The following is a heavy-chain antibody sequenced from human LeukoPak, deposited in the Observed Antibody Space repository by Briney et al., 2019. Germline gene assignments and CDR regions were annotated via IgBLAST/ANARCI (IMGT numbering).Heavy chain of an antibody. CDR1: GFTFSSYW. D-gene: IGHD2-2*01. J-gene: IGHJ4*02. CDR2: IKQDGSEK. Sequence: GGSLRLSCAASGFTFSSYWMSWVRQAPGKGLEWVANIKQDGSEKYYVDSVKGRFTISRDNAKNSLYLQMNSLRAEDTAVYYCASSVEDIVVVPAGYWGQETLVTVSS. V-gene: IGHV3-7*01. CDR3: ASSVEDIVVVPAGY.